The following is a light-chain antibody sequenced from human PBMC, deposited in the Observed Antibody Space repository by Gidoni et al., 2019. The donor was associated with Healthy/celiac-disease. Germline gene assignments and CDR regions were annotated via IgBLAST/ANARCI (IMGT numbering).Light chain of an antibody. Sequence: QSVLTPPPSVSGAPCQRVTISCPGSSSNIGAGYDVHWYQQLPGTAPKLLIYGNSNRPSGVPDRFSGSKSGTSASLAITGLQAEDEADYYCQSYDSSLSGYVFGTGTKVTVL. CDR1: SSNIGAGYD. CDR2: GNS. J-gene: IGLJ1*01. CDR3: QSYDSSLSGYV. V-gene: IGLV1-40*01.